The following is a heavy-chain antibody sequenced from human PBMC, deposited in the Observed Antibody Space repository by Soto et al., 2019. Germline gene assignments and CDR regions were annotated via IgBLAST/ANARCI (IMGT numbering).Heavy chain of an antibody. CDR1: GFTFTSSA. CDR2: IVVGSGNT. V-gene: IGHV1-58*02. Sequence: SVKVSCKASGFTFTSSAMQWVRQARGQRLEWIGWIVVGSGNTNYAQKFQERVTITRDTSISTAYMELSRLRSDDTAVYYCARDMGNDFWSGYGTGYYYGMDVWGQGTTVTVSS. J-gene: IGHJ6*02. CDR3: ARDMGNDFWSGYGTGYYYGMDV. D-gene: IGHD3-3*01.